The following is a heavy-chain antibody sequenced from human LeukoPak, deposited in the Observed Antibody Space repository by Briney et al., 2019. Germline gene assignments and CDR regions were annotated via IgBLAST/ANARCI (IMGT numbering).Heavy chain of an antibody. Sequence: GGSLRLSCAASGFTFKGYWMSWVRQAPGKGLEWVANIQQDGSEKKYVDSVKGRFTISRGNAKNSLYLQMDSLRAEDTAVYYCVRLRYTYGKNFDCWGQGTLVTVSS. CDR3: VRLRYTYGKNFDC. CDR1: GFTFKGYW. CDR2: IQQDGSEK. V-gene: IGHV3-7*01. J-gene: IGHJ4*02. D-gene: IGHD5-18*01.